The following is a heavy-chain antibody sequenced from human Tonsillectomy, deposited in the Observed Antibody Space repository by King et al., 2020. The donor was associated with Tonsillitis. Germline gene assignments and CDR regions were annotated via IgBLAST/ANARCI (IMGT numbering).Heavy chain of an antibody. J-gene: IGHJ6*02. CDR3: ARRRAYSSRDPGGYGMDV. V-gene: IGHV5-51*01. Sequence: QLVQSGAEVKKPGESLKISCKGSGYSFTTYWIGWVRQMPGKGLEWMGIIYPGDSDTRYSPSFQGQVTISADKSISTAYLQWSSLKASDTAMYYCARRRAYSSRDPGGYGMDVWGQGTTVSVSS. CDR2: IYPGDSDT. CDR1: GYSFTTYW. D-gene: IGHD6-13*01.